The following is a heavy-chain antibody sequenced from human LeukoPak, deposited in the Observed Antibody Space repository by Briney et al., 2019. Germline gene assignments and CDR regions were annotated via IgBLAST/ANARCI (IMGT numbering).Heavy chain of an antibody. Sequence: GASVKVSCKASGYTFTNFGISWVRQAPGQGLEWMGWITPYNGNTNYAQTLQGRVTMTTDTSTSTAYMELRSLRSDDTAVYYCARVAAVDYFDYWGQGTLVTVSS. V-gene: IGHV1-18*01. CDR1: GYTFTNFG. CDR2: ITPYNGNT. J-gene: IGHJ4*02. D-gene: IGHD6-13*01. CDR3: ARVAAVDYFDY.